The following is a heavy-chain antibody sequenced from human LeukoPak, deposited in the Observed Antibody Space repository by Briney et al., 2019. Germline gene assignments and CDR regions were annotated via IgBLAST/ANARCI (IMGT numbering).Heavy chain of an antibody. CDR3: ARDAWITGRPPDY. D-gene: IGHD3-16*01. J-gene: IGHJ4*02. CDR1: GFTFSS. Sequence: QPGGSLRLSCAASGFTFSSWVRQAPGKGLEWVSTISGSGGSRSYADSVKGRFTISRDNAKNTLYPQMNSLRAEDTAVYYCARDAWITGRPPDYWGQGTLVTVSS. CDR2: ISGSGGSR. V-gene: IGHV3-23*01.